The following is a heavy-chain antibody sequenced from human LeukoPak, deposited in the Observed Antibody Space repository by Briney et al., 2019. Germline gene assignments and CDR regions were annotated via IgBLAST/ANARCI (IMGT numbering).Heavy chain of an antibody. D-gene: IGHD5-18*01. CDR3: ARGRRTAMATTYFDY. J-gene: IGHJ4*02. Sequence: KPSETLSLTCTVSGGSISSGSYYWGWIRQPAGKGLEWIGRIYTSGSTNYNPSLKSRVTISVDTSKNQFSLKLSSVTAADTAVYYCARGRRTAMATTYFDYWGQGTLVTVSS. CDR2: IYTSGST. V-gene: IGHV4-61*02. CDR1: GGSISSGSYY.